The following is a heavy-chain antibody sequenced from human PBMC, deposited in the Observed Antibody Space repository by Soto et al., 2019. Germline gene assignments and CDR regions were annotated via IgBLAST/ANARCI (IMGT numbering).Heavy chain of an antibody. CDR2: TYYRSKWYN. CDR3: AREVSSSPMGLPNWFDP. J-gene: IGHJ5*02. CDR1: GDSVSSNSAA. Sequence: SQTLSLTCAISGDSVSSNSAAWNWIRQSPSRGLEWLGRTYYRSKWYNDYAVSVKSRITINPDTSKNQFSLQLNSVTPEDTAVYYCAREVSSSPMGLPNWFDPWGQGTLVTVSS. D-gene: IGHD6-6*01. V-gene: IGHV6-1*01.